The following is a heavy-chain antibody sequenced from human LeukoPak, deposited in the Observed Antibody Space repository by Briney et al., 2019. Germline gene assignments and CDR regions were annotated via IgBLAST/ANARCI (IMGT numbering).Heavy chain of an antibody. V-gene: IGHV4-61*02. CDR1: GGSISSGSYD. J-gene: IGHJ5*02. CDR3: ARARDEYSSSKTPGWFDH. D-gene: IGHD6-6*01. CDR2: IYTSGST. Sequence: SQTLPLTRTVSGGSISSGSYDGSWIRQPAGKGLEWVGRIYTSGSTNYNPSLKSRVTISVDTSKNQFSLKLSSVTAADTAVYYCARARDEYSSSKTPGWFDHWGQGTLVTVSS.